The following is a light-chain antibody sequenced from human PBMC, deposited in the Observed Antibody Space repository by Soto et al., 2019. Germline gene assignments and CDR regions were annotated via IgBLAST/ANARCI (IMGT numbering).Light chain of an antibody. Sequence: VHMTQSTSSLSASIGYRVTITCRASQSIDSALNWYQHKPGKAPNLLIRATSSLQSGVPSRFSGSGSGTDFSLTISSLQPDDVATYYCQQSYTTPTFGQGTKVDI. CDR2: ATS. V-gene: IGKV1-39*01. J-gene: IGKJ1*01. CDR1: QSIDSA. CDR3: QQSYTTPT.